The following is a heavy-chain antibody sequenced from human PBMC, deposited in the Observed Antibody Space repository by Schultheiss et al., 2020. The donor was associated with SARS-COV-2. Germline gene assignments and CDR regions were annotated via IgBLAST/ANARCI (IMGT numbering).Heavy chain of an antibody. J-gene: IGHJ6*02. Sequence: ASVKVSCKASGYTFNSNYIHWVRQAPGQGLEWMGWINPNSGGTNYAQKFQGWVTMTRDTSITTAYMELNSLTSDASAVYYCARGHDTGGNDVFDVWGQGTTVTVSS. CDR1: GYTFNSNY. CDR3: ARGHDTGGNDVFDV. CDR2: INPNSGGT. D-gene: IGHD4-23*01. V-gene: IGHV1-2*04.